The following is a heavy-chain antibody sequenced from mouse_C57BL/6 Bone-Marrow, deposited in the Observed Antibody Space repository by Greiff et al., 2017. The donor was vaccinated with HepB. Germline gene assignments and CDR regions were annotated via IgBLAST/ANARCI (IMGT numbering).Heavy chain of an antibody. Sequence: VQRVESGAELVRPGTSVKMSCKASGYTFTNYWIGWAKQRPGHGLEWIGDIYPGGGYTNYNEKFKSKATLTVDKSSSTAYMQLSSLTSEDSAVYYCARKGDSSGYQYYFDYWGQGTTLTVSS. D-gene: IGHD3-2*02. CDR3: ARKGDSSGYQYYFDY. J-gene: IGHJ2*01. CDR1: GYTFTNYW. CDR2: IYPGGGYT. V-gene: IGHV1-63*01.